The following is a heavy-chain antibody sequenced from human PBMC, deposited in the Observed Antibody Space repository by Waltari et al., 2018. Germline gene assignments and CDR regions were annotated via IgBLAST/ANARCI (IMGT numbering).Heavy chain of an antibody. CDR1: GGSFSSNDW. J-gene: IGHJ4*02. Sequence: QVQLKESGPGLVKPSGTLSLACDVSGGSFSSNDWWSWVRQPPGKGLEWIGEIHHSGRTTYNPSLKSRLLMSVDTSKSQISLTMKSVTAADTAVYYCARGFDGWPFDYWGQGTLVIVSS. CDR3: ARGFDGWPFDY. V-gene: IGHV4-4*02. CDR2: IHHSGRT. D-gene: IGHD6-19*01.